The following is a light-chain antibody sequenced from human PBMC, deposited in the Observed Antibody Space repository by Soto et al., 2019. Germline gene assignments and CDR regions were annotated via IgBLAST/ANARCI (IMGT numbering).Light chain of an antibody. CDR2: GTS. CDR3: QQYNNWPPLT. J-gene: IGKJ5*01. V-gene: IGKV3-20*01. Sequence: VLSQSPGRLSLSPGERATLSCRASQSVPSTYFAWYQQKSGQPPRLLISGTSNRATGIPARFSGSGSGTDFTLTISSLEPEDFAVYYCQQYNNWPPLTFGQGTRLEIK. CDR1: QSVPSTY.